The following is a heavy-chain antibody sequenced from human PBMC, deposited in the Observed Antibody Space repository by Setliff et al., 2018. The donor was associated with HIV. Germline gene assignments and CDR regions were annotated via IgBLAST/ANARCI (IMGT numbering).Heavy chain of an antibody. J-gene: IGHJ4*02. V-gene: IGHV2-70*11. CDR2: IDWDDDK. CDR3: ARMISYSPYFDY. Sequence: SGPTLVNPTQTLTLTCTFSGFSLSKSGMCVSWIRQPPGKALEWLARIDWDDDKYYSTSLKTRLTISKDTPKNQVVLKMTNVDPVDTATYYCARMISYSPYFDYWGQGTLVTVSS. D-gene: IGHD1-26*01. CDR1: GFSLSKSGMC.